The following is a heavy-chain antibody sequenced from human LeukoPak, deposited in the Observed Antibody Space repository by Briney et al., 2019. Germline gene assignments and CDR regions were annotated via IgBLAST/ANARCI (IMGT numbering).Heavy chain of an antibody. J-gene: IGHJ4*02. CDR1: GGSISSYY. V-gene: IGHV4-59*01. CDR3: ARAAAGTFGFDY. D-gene: IGHD6-13*01. CDR2: IYYSGST. Sequence: PSETLSLTCTVSGGSISSYYWSWIRQPPGKGLEWIGYIYYSGSTNYSPSLKSRVTIAVDTSKNQFSLKLSSVTAADTAVYYCARAAAGTFGFDYWGQGTLVTVSS.